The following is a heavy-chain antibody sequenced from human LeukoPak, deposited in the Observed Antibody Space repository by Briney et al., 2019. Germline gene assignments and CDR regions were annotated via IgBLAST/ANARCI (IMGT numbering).Heavy chain of an antibody. CDR1: GYTFTSYD. CDR2: MTPNSGNT. CDR3: ARASVVPIDH. J-gene: IGHJ5*02. D-gene: IGHD2-2*01. Sequence: ASVKVSCKASGYTFTSYDINWVRQAAGQGLECMAWMTPNSGNTGSAQNFQGRVTMTSTTSISTAYMELSSLRSEDTAVYYCARASVVPIDHWGQGTLVTVSS. V-gene: IGHV1-8*01.